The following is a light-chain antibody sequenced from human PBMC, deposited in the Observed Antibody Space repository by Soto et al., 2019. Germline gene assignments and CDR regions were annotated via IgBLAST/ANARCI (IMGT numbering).Light chain of an antibody. V-gene: IGKV1-33*01. Sequence: DIQMTPSPSSLSASVGDRVTITCQASQDIKKNVNWYQQKPGKVPKVLIYDASTLETGVPSRFSGSGSETEFTLTISSLQSEDIATYFCQQFHDLPITFGQGTRLEIK. J-gene: IGKJ5*01. CDR2: DAS. CDR1: QDIKKN. CDR3: QQFHDLPIT.